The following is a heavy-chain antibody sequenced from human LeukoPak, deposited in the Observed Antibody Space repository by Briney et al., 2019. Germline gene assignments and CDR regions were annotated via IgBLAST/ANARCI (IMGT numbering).Heavy chain of an antibody. J-gene: IGHJ6*02. CDR2: IGTAGDT. D-gene: IGHD2-15*01. CDR1: GFTFSSYG. CDR3: ARYCSGGSCYPYYYGMDV. Sequence: GGSLRLSCAASGFTFSSYGMHWVRQATGKGLEWVSAIGTAGDTYYPGSVKGRFTTSRENAKNSLYLQMNSLRAGDTAVYYCARYCSGGSCYPYYYGMDVWGQGTTVTVSS. V-gene: IGHV3-13*01.